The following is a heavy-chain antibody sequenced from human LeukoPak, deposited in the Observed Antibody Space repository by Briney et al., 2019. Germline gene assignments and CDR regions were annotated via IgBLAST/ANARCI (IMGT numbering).Heavy chain of an antibody. J-gene: IGHJ5*02. CDR2: ISYDGSKK. V-gene: IGHV3-30*18. CDR3: AKAYYGSGSPLDWFDP. CDR1: GFTFSSYG. Sequence: GGSLRLSCAASGFTFSSYGMHWVRQAPGKGLEWVAIISYDGSKKYYGDSVKGRFTISRDNSKNTLYLQMNSLRAEDTAVYCCAKAYYGSGSPLDWFDPWGRGTLVTVSS. D-gene: IGHD3-10*01.